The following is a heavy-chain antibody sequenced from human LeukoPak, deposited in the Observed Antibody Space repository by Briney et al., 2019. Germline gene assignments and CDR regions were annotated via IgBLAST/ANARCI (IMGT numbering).Heavy chain of an antibody. CDR3: ARAVVPAAAYYYYYGMDV. Sequence: SETLSLTCAVYGGSFSGYYWSWIRQPPGKGLEWNGEINHSGSTNYNPSLKSRVTISVDTSKNQFSLKLSSVTAADTAVYYCARAVVPAAAYYYYYGMDVWGQGTTVTVSS. CDR2: INHSGST. V-gene: IGHV4-34*01. J-gene: IGHJ6*02. CDR1: GGSFSGYY. D-gene: IGHD2-2*01.